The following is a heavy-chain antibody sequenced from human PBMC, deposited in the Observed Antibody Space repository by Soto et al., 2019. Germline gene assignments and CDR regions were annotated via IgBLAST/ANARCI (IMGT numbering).Heavy chain of an antibody. J-gene: IGHJ6*02. D-gene: IGHD6-19*01. CDR3: ARVSGAVAGTAYYYGLDV. Sequence: SETLSLTCTVSGGSISSSSYYSGWIRQPPGKGLEWIGSIYYSGSTYYNPSLKSRVTISVDTSKNQFSLKLSSVTAADTAVYYCARVSGAVAGTAYYYGLDVWGQGTTVTVSS. V-gene: IGHV4-39*01. CDR1: GGSISSSSYY. CDR2: IYYSGST.